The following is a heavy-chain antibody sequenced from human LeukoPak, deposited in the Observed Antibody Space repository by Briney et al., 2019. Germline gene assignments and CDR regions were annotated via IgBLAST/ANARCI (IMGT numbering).Heavy chain of an antibody. Sequence: GESLKISCKGSGSSFTSYWIGWGRQMPGKGLEWMGIIYPGDSDTRYSPSLQGQVTISADKSISTAYLQWSSLKASDTAMYYCARHSSLRLPWYSDYWGQGTLVTVSS. V-gene: IGHV5-51*01. CDR2: IYPGDSDT. CDR1: GSSFTSYW. J-gene: IGHJ4*02. CDR3: ARHSSLRLPWYSDY. D-gene: IGHD5-12*01.